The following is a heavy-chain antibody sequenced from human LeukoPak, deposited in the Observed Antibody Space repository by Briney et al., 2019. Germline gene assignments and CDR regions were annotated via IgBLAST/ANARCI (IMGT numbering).Heavy chain of an antibody. CDR3: AKDLSAQNYFLGYYYGMDV. CDR1: GFTFSNFA. Sequence: GGSLRLSCAASGFTFSNFAMSWVRQAPGKGLEWVSDISGGGGSASYADSVKGRFTISRDNSKNTLYLQMNSLRAEDTAVYYCAKDLSAQNYFLGYYYGMDVWGQGTTVTVSS. J-gene: IGHJ6*02. CDR2: ISGGGGSA. V-gene: IGHV3-23*01. D-gene: IGHD3-10*02.